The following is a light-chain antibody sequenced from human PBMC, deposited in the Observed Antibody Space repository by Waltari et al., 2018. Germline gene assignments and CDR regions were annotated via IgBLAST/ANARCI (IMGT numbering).Light chain of an antibody. CDR3: QQYNTWPPYT. CDR2: YAS. CDR1: QSVSSH. V-gene: IGKV3-15*01. J-gene: IGKJ2*01. Sequence: EIVMTQSPATLSVSPGDRATLSCRASQSVSSHIAWYQQKPGQAPRLLIYYASTRGTGVPARFSGSGSGTDFTLTISSLQSGDFAVYYCQQYNTWPPYTFGQGTKLESK.